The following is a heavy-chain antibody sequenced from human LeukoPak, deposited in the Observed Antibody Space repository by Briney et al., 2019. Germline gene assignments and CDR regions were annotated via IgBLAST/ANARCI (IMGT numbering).Heavy chain of an antibody. D-gene: IGHD6-19*01. J-gene: IGHJ4*02. CDR2: IRQDGRET. CDR3: VGGIGWQPDY. Sequence: GGSLRLSCAASPGITFSDYWMNWVRQAPGKGLEWVAIIRQDGRETLYLDSVRGRFTISRDNAKSSVYLEVNSLRAEDTAVYYCVGGIGWQPDYWGQGTLVTVSS. CDR1: PGITFSDYW. V-gene: IGHV3-7*03.